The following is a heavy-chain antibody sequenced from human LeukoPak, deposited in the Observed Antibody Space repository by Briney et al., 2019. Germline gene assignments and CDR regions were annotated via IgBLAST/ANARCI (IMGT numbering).Heavy chain of an antibody. CDR1: GFTFSSYA. CDR2: ISYDGSNK. J-gene: IGHJ4*02. CDR3: ARPQHIVVVTAISY. Sequence: GGSLRLSCAASGFTFSSYAMHWVRQAPGKGLEWVAVISYDGSNKYYADSVKGRFTISRDNSKNTLYLQMNGLRAEDTAVYYCARPQHIVVVTAISYWGQGTLVTVSS. V-gene: IGHV3-30-3*01. D-gene: IGHD2-21*02.